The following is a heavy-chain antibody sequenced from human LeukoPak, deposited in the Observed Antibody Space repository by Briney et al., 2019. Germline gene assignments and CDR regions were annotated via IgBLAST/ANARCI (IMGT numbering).Heavy chain of an antibody. Sequence: KPGGSLRLSCAASGYSFTSYWIGWVRQMPGKGLEWMGIIYPGDSDTRYSPSFQGQVTISADKSISTAYLQWSSLKASDTAMYYCARSNSSGWYGLDYFDYWGQGTLVTVSS. D-gene: IGHD6-19*01. CDR2: IYPGDSDT. V-gene: IGHV5-51*01. CDR1: GYSFTSYW. J-gene: IGHJ4*02. CDR3: ARSNSSGWYGLDYFDY.